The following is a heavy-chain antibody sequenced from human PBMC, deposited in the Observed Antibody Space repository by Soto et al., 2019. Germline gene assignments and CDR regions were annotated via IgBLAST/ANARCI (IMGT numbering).Heavy chain of an antibody. CDR2: IGGSGSST. Sequence: PGGSLRLSCAASGFTFSSYAISWVRQAPGKGLEWVSGIGGSGSSTFYADSVKGRFTISRDNSKNTLYLQMNSLRAEDTAVYHCAKVSTGYYYYFDSWGRGTLVTVSS. J-gene: IGHJ4*02. D-gene: IGHD3-9*01. CDR1: GFTFSSYA. V-gene: IGHV3-23*01. CDR3: AKVSTGYYYYFDS.